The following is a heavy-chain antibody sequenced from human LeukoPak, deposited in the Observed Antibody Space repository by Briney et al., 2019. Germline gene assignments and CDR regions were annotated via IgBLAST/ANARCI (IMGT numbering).Heavy chain of an antibody. CDR1: GGTFSSYA. J-gene: IGHJ3*02. V-gene: IGHV1-69*05. CDR2: IIPIFGTA. CDR3: ARDSASGSYRHDAFDI. Sequence: SVKVSCKASGGTFSSYAISWVRQAPGQGLEWMGRIIPIFGTANYAQKFQGRVTITTDESTSTAYMELSSLRSEDTAVYYCARDSASGSYRHDAFDIWGQGTMVTVSS. D-gene: IGHD1-26*01.